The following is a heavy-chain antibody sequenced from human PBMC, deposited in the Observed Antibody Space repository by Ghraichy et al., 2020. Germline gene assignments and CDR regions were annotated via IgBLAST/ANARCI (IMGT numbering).Heavy chain of an antibody. CDR2: ISGSGAGT. Sequence: GSLRLSCAASGFTFSNYAMSWVRQAPGKGLEWVSSISGSGAGTYNADSVKGRFTISRDNSKNTLYLQMNSLRADDTAAYYCAKDQNYSPRNIDYWGQGTLVTVSS. CDR3: AKDQNYSPRNIDY. D-gene: IGHD2-21*01. CDR1: GFTFSNYA. V-gene: IGHV3-23*01. J-gene: IGHJ4*02.